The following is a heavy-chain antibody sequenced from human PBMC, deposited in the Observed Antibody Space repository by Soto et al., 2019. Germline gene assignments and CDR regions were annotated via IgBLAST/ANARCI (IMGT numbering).Heavy chain of an antibody. CDR3: ARNNALGGYGDYVPCAFDI. CDR2: ISSSSSYT. D-gene: IGHD4-17*01. CDR1: GFTFSDYY. J-gene: IGHJ3*02. Sequence: QVQLVESGGGLVKPGGSLRLSCAASGFTFSDYYMSWIRQAPGKGLEWVSYISSSSSYTNYADSVKGRFTISRDNAKNSLYLQMNSLRAEDTAVYYCARNNALGGYGDYVPCAFDIWGQGTMVTVSS. V-gene: IGHV3-11*06.